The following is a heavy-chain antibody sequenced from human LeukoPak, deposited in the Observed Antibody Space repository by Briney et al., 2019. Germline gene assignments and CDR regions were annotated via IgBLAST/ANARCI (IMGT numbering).Heavy chain of an antibody. CDR2: IKQDGSEK. Sequence: GGSLRLSCASSGFTFSSSWMSCVRQAPRKGLASVANIKQDGSEKYYVDSVKGRFTISRDNAKNSLYLQMNSLRAEDTAVYYCAREHNDFWSGYFDYWGQGTLVTVSS. CDR3: AREHNDFWSGYFDY. V-gene: IGHV3-7*01. D-gene: IGHD3-3*01. CDR1: GFTFSSSW. J-gene: IGHJ4*02.